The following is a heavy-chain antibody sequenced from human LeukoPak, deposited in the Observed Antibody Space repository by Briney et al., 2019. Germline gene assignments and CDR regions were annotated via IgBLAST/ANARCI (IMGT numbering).Heavy chain of an antibody. J-gene: IGHJ6*02. Sequence: GGSLRLSCAASGFTFSDYYINWIRQAPGKGLEWVSYISSSGSTIFYADSVRGRFTISRDNAKNSLYLQMNSLRVEDTAVYYCARDILGRSNGGSNYFGMEVWGQGTTVTVSS. CDR1: GFTFSDYY. D-gene: IGHD2-15*01. CDR3: ARDILGRSNGGSNYFGMEV. CDR2: ISSSGSTI. V-gene: IGHV3-11*01.